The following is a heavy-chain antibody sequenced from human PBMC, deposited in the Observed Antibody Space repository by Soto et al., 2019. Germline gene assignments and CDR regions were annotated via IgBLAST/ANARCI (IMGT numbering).Heavy chain of an antibody. CDR1: GGSISSGGYS. V-gene: IGHV4-30-2*01. J-gene: IGHJ5*02. Sequence: TLSLTCAVSGGSISSGGYSWSWIRQPPGKGLEWIGYIYHSGSTYYNPSLKSRVTISVDRSKNQFSLKLSSVTAADTAVYYCARGYCSGGSCRRNWFDPWGQGTLVTVSS. CDR2: IYHSGST. D-gene: IGHD2-15*01. CDR3: ARGYCSGGSCRRNWFDP.